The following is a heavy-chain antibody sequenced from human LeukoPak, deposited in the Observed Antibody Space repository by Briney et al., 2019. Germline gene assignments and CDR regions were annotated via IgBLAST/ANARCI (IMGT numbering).Heavy chain of an antibody. CDR3: AREYSMNWFDP. J-gene: IGHJ5*02. CDR2: IIPIFGTA. V-gene: IGHV1-69*13. CDR1: GGTFSSYA. Sequence: ASVKVSCKASGGTFSSYAISWVRQAPGQGLEWMGGIIPIFGTANYAQKFQGRVTITADESRCTAYMELSSLRSEDTAVYYCAREYSMNWFDPWGQGTLVTVSS. D-gene: IGHD2-15*01.